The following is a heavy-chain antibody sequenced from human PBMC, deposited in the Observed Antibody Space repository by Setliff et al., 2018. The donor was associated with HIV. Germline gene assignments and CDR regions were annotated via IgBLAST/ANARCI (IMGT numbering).Heavy chain of an antibody. V-gene: IGHV1-3*01. CDR1: GYSFTNYA. D-gene: IGHD6-6*01. CDR3: ARGHSSSAYDAYDI. J-gene: IGHJ3*02. CDR2: INVGNDNT. Sequence: GSVKVSCKASGYSFTNYAMHWVRQAPGQRLEWMGWINVGNDNTKYSQTLQGRVTIARDASASTAYMELSSLRSEDTAVYYCARGHSSSAYDAYDIWGQGTMVTVSS.